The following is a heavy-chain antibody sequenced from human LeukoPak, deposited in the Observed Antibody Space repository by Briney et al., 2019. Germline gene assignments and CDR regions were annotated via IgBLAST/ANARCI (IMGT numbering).Heavy chain of an antibody. D-gene: IGHD4-17*01. CDR1: GFTFSSYS. CDR3: ANGGTYGDYYFDY. CDR2: ISSSSSYI. V-gene: IGHV3-21*04. J-gene: IGHJ4*02. Sequence: GGSLRLSCAASGFTFSSYSMNWVRQAPGKGLEWVSSISSSSSYIYYADSVKGRFTISRDNAKNSLYLQMNSLRAEDTAVYYCANGGTYGDYYFDYWGQGTLVTVSS.